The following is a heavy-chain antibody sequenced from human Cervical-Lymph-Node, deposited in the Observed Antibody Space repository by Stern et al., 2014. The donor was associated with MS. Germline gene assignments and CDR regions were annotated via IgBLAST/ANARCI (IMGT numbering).Heavy chain of an antibody. CDR2: INSDGSST. V-gene: IGHV3-74*01. J-gene: IGHJ6*02. CDR1: GFTVSSYW. D-gene: IGHD3/OR15-3a*01. CDR3: VRDTYDMSFLLGWTGGMDV. Sequence: EVQLLESGGGLVQPGGSLRLSCAASGFTVSSYWMHWVRQGPETGLEWGSRINSDGSSTSYADSVKGRFTISRDNAKNTLSLQMNSLRAEDTAVYYCVRDTYDMSFLLGWTGGMDVWGQGTTVTVSS.